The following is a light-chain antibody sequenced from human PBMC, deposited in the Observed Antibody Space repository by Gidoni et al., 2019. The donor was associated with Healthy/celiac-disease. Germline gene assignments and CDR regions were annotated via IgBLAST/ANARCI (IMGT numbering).Light chain of an antibody. J-gene: IGLJ2*01. V-gene: IGLV2-14*01. CDR1: SSDVGGYNY. CDR3: SSYTSSSTLV. CDR2: EVS. Sequence: QSALTQPASVSGSPGQSITISCTGTSSDVGGYNYVSWYQQHPGKAPKLMSYEVSNRPSGVSNRFSGSKSGNTASLTISGLQAEDEADYYCSSYTSSSTLVFGGGTKLTVL.